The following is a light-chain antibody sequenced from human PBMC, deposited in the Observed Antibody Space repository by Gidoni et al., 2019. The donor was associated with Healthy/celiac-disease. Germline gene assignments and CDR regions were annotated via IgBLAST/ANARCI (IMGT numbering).Light chain of an antibody. CDR3: QKYNSAPRT. J-gene: IGKJ1*01. CDR1: QGISNY. CDR2: AAS. Sequence: GGTITCRASQGISNYLAWYQQKPEKVPKLLIYAASTLQSGVPSRFSGSGSGTDFTLTISSLQPENVATYYCQKYNSAPRTFGQGTKVEIK. V-gene: IGKV1-27*01.